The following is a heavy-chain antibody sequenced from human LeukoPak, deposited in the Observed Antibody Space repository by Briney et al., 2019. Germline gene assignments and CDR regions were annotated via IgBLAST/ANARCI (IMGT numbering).Heavy chain of an antibody. D-gene: IGHD3-22*01. CDR2: IKQDGSEK. CDR1: GFTVSSNY. CDR3: ARDGYHYDNSDSAKADY. V-gene: IGHV3-7*01. J-gene: IGHJ4*02. Sequence: TGGSLRLSCAASGFTVSSNYMSWVRQAPGKGLEWVANIKQDGSEKYYVDSVKGRFTISRDNAKNSLSLQMNSLRAEDTAVYYCARDGYHYDNSDSAKADYWGQGTLVTVSS.